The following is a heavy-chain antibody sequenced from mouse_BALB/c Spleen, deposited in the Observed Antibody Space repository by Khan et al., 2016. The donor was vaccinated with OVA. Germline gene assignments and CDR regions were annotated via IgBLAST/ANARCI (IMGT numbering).Heavy chain of an antibody. CDR3: AGFGYYDAMDY. J-gene: IGHJ4*01. D-gene: IGHD2-2*01. Sequence: VQLQESGPGLVAPSQSLSITCTVSGFSLTDYGVNWVRQPPGKGLEWLGMIWGDGSTDYNSALKSRLSISKDNSKSQVFLKMNSLQTDDTASYYCAGFGYYDAMDYWGQGTSVTVSS. CDR1: GFSLTDYG. CDR2: IWGDGST. V-gene: IGHV2-6-7*01.